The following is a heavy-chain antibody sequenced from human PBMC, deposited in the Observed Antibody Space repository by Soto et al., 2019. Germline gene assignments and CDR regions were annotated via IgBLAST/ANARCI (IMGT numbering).Heavy chain of an antibody. CDR3: ARDRRIYCISTSCSFNWFDP. V-gene: IGHV3-30-3*01. Sequence: QVQLVESGGGVVQPGRSLRLSCAASGFTFSSYAMHWVRQAPGKGLEWVAVISYDGSNKYYADSVKGRFTISRDNSKNTLYLQMNSLRAEDTAVYYCARDRRIYCISTSCSFNWFDPWGQGTLVTVSS. J-gene: IGHJ5*02. D-gene: IGHD2-2*01. CDR1: GFTFSSYA. CDR2: ISYDGSNK.